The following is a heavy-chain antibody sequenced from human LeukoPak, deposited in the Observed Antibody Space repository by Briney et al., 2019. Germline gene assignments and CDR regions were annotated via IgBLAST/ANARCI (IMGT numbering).Heavy chain of an antibody. Sequence: PSQTLSLTCTVSGDSISSGDYYWSWSRQPAGKGLGWIGRISSSGSTNYNPSLKSRVTISVDTSKNQFSLKLSSVTAADTAVYFCARGPYSYDSSGAFDIWGQGTMVTVSS. CDR3: ARGPYSYDSSGAFDI. J-gene: IGHJ3*02. V-gene: IGHV4-61*02. D-gene: IGHD3-22*01. CDR2: ISSSGST. CDR1: GDSISSGDYY.